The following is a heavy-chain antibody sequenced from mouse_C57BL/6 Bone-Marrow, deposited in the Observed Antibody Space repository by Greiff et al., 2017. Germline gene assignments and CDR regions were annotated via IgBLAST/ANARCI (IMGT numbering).Heavy chain of an antibody. CDR1: GYTFTSYW. V-gene: IGHV1-64*01. CDR3: ARLHGSSFYYAMDY. J-gene: IGHJ4*01. Sequence: QVQLQQPGAELVKPGASVKLSCKASGYTFTSYWMHRVKQRPGQGLEWIGMIHPNSGSTNYNEKFKSKATLTVDKSSSTAYMQLSSLTSEDSAVYYCARLHGSSFYYAMDYWGQGTSVTVSS. CDR2: IHPNSGST. D-gene: IGHD1-1*01.